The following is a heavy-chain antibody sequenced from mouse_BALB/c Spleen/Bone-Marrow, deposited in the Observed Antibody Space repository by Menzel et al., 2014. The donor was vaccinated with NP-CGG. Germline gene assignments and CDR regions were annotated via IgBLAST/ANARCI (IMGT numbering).Heavy chain of an antibody. V-gene: IGHV1S81*02. CDR3: VYGNYKNYYVMDY. Sequence: QVQLQQPGAELVKPGASVKLSCKASGYTFTSYYMYWVKQRPGQGLEWIGEINPSNGGTNFNEKFKSKATLTVDKSSSTAYIQLSSLTSEDSAVYYCVYGNYKNYYVMDYWGQGTSVTVSS. CDR2: INPSNGGT. J-gene: IGHJ4*01. CDR1: GYTFTSYY. D-gene: IGHD2-1*01.